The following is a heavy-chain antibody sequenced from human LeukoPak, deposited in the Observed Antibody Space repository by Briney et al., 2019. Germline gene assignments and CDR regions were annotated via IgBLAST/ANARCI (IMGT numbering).Heavy chain of an antibody. CDR2: INHSGST. V-gene: IGHV4-34*01. J-gene: IGHJ4*02. CDR1: GGSFSGYY. Sequence: SETLSLTCAVYGGSFSGYYWSWIRQPPGKGLEWIGEINHSGSTNYNPSLKSRVTISVGTSKNQFSLKLSSVTAADTAVYYCARDTMVRAPDYWGQGTLVTVSS. CDR3: ARDTMVRAPDY. D-gene: IGHD3-10*01.